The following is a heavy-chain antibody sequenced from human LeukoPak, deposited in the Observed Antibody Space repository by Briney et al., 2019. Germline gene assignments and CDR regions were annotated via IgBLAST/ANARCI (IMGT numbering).Heavy chain of an antibody. Sequence: GGSLRPSCAASGFAFNNYAMNWVRQAPGRGLEWVSSISSSSTYIYYTDSVKGRFTISRDSARSSLFLQMNSLRADDTAVYFCVRVTKCAGDCYADALDVWGQGTMVTVSS. CDR2: ISSSSTYI. J-gene: IGHJ3*01. CDR3: VRVTKCAGDCYADALDV. CDR1: GFAFNNYA. D-gene: IGHD2-21*02. V-gene: IGHV3-21*01.